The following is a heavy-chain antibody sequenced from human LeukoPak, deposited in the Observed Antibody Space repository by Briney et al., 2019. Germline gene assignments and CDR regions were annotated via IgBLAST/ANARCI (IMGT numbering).Heavy chain of an antibody. CDR3: AKVAYYYASSGSHFDY. J-gene: IGHJ4*02. CDR1: GFTFDDYA. D-gene: IGHD3-22*01. Sequence: GGSLRLSCAASGFTFDDYAMHWVRQAPGKGLEWVSLISGDGGSTYYADSVKGRFTISRDNSKNSLYLQMNSLRTEDTALYYCAKVAYYYASSGSHFDYWGQGTLVTVSS. V-gene: IGHV3-43*02. CDR2: ISGDGGST.